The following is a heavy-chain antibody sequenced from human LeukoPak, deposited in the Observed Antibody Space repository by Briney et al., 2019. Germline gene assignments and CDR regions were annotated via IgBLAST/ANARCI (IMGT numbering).Heavy chain of an antibody. CDR1: GYTFTGYY. CDR3: ARDLSNWNQDYYYYYMDV. V-gene: IGHV1-2*02. D-gene: IGHD1-20*01. Sequence: ASVKVSCKASGYTFTGYYMHWVRQAPGQGLEWMGWINPNSGGTNYAQKFQGRVTMTRDTSISTAYMELSRLRSDDTAVYYYARDLSNWNQDYYYYYMDVWGKGTTVTVSS. J-gene: IGHJ6*03. CDR2: INPNSGGT.